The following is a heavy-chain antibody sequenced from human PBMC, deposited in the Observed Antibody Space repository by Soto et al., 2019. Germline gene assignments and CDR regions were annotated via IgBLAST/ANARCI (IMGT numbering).Heavy chain of an antibody. J-gene: IGHJ4*02. CDR3: ATDPRGPDY. Sequence: VHLLESGGGLVQPGGSLKLSCATSGVGFSNYGMSWVRQAPGKVLEWVSGISASGDSTYYADPVKGRFTISGDNSKRTLYLQMNSLRAEDTAIYYCATDPRGPDYWGQGTQVTVS. CDR1: GVGFSNYG. CDR2: ISASGDST. V-gene: IGHV3-23*01.